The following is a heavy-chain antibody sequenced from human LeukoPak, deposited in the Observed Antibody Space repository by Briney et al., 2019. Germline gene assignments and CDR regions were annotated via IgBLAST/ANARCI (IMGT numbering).Heavy chain of an antibody. CDR3: ARWDSAGYYYDH. Sequence: ASVKVSCKASGYTFTSYGISWVRQAPGQGLEWMGWMDPNSGKTGFTQKFQGRVTMTRNTSVSTAYMELSSLRSEDSAVYYCARWDSAGYYYDHWGQGTLVTVSS. V-gene: IGHV1-8*02. CDR2: MDPNSGKT. CDR1: GYTFTSYG. J-gene: IGHJ5*02. D-gene: IGHD3-22*01.